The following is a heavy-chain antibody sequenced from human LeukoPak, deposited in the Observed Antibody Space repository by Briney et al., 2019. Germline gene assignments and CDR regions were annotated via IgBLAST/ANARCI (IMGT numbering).Heavy chain of an antibody. V-gene: IGHV4-34*01. J-gene: IGHJ6*03. CDR3: ARREPHGDYGGKIRYYYYMDV. Sequence: SETLSLTCAVYGGSFSGYYWSWIRQPPGKGLEWIGDIYHSGSTNYNPSLKSRATISVDKSKNQFSLKLSSVTAADTAMYYCARREPHGDYGGKIRYYYYMDVWGKGTTITISS. CDR1: GGSFSGYY. CDR2: IYHSGST. D-gene: IGHD4-23*01.